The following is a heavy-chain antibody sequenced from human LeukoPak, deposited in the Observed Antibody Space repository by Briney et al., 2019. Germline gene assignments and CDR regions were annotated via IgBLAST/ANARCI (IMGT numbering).Heavy chain of an antibody. CDR2: ISGSGDNT. V-gene: IGHV3-23*01. D-gene: IGHD3-22*01. CDR1: GFTFSSYA. CDR3: AKGSYYDSSGSFYFDY. Sequence: GGSLRLSWAASGFTFSSYAMSWVRQAPGKGLEWVSGISGSGDNTYYADSVKGRFTISRDNSKSTLYVQVNSLGTEDTAAYYCAKGSYYDSSGSFYFDYWGQGTLVTVSS. J-gene: IGHJ4*02.